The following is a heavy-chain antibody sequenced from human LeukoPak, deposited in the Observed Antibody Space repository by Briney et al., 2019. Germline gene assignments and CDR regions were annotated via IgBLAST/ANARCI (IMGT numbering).Heavy chain of an antibody. CDR3: ARADTYDYVWGSYGRFDP. V-gene: IGHV1-46*01. CDR1: GYTFTSYY. CDR2: INPSGGST. J-gene: IGHJ5*02. D-gene: IGHD3-16*01. Sequence: ASVKVSCKASGYTFTSYYMHWVRQAPGQGLEWMGIINPSGGSTSYAQKFQGRVTMTRDTSTSTVYMELSSLRSEDTAVYYCARADTYDYVWGSYGRFDPWGQGTLVTVSS.